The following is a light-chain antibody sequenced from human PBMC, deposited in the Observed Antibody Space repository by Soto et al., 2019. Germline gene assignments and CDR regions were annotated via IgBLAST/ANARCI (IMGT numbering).Light chain of an antibody. Sequence: DIQMTQSPSSLSASVGDRVTITCRASQSISSYLNWYQQKPGKAPNLLIYAASSLQSGVPSRFSGSGSGTDFPLTISSLQPEDFATYYCQQSYSTPPFTFGPGTKVDIK. J-gene: IGKJ3*01. CDR1: QSISSY. CDR3: QQSYSTPPFT. V-gene: IGKV1-39*01. CDR2: AAS.